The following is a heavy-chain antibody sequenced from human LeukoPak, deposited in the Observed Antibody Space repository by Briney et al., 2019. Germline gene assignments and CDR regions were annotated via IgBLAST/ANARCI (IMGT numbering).Heavy chain of an antibody. CDR1: GFTFSTYA. Sequence: GGSLRLSCSASGFTFSTYAMHWVRQAPGKGLEYVSAISSYGGSTYYADSVKGRFTISRDNSKNTLYLQMSSLRAEDTAVYYCVPLPIAAAGTHLLDYWGQGTLVTVSS. CDR2: ISSYGGST. J-gene: IGHJ4*02. CDR3: VPLPIAAAGTHLLDY. D-gene: IGHD6-13*01. V-gene: IGHV3-64D*09.